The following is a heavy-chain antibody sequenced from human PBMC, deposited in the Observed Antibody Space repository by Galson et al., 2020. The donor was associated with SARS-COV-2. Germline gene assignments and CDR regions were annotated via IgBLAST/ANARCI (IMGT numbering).Heavy chain of an antibody. CDR2: IDWDDDK. V-gene: IGHV2-70*04. CDR3: ARGYYDILTGHYDAFDI. Sequence: GPTLVKPTQTLTLTCTFSGFSLSTSGMRVSWIRQPPGKALEWLARIDWDDDKFYSTSLKTRLTISKDTSKNQVVLTMTNMDPVDTATYYCARGYYDILTGHYDAFDIWGQGTMVTVSS. J-gene: IGHJ3*02. D-gene: IGHD3-9*01. CDR1: GFSLSTSGMR.